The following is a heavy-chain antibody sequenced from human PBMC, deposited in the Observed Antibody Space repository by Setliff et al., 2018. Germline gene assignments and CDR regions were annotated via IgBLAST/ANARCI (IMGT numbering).Heavy chain of an antibody. CDR3: ARAPRYFDPTGSYFDY. D-gene: IGHD3-9*01. V-gene: IGHV4-59*12. J-gene: IGHJ4*02. Sequence: SETLSLTCTVPGGSISGASIRSYYWSWIRQPPGKGLEFIGYVYYSGTTNYDPSLKSRVTTSVDTSKNQFSLKLNSVTAADTAVYYCARAPRYFDPTGSYFDYWGQGTLVTVSS. CDR2: VYYSGTT. CDR1: GGSISGASIRSYY.